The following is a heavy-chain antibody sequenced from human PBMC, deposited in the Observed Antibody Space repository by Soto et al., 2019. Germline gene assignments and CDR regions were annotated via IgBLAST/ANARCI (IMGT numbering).Heavy chain of an antibody. J-gene: IGHJ1*01. CDR3: ARWGTTGGLDV. V-gene: IGHV3-30*19. CDR2: TSYDGSNK. CDR1: GFTFRSYV. D-gene: IGHD3-16*01. Sequence: QVQLVESGGGVVQPGTSLRLSCVGSGFTFRSYVIHWVRQAPGKGLEWVALTSYDGSNKDYGDSVKGPFTISRGNSRNTVDLQMDRMRREDTALYYCARWGTTGGLDVWGQGTLVSVSS.